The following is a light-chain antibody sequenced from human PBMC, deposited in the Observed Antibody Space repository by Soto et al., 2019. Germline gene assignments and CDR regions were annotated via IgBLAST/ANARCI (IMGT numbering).Light chain of an antibody. J-gene: IGKJ2*01. Sequence: DVVLTQSPLSLPVTLGQPASISCRSSQSLVNSDGNTFLNWFQQRPGQSPRRLIYKISNRDSGVPDRFSGSGSGTDFTLKISRVEPEDVGVYYCMQGSHLPLTFGQGTKLEIK. CDR2: KIS. V-gene: IGKV2-30*01. CDR1: QSLVNSDGNTF. CDR3: MQGSHLPLT.